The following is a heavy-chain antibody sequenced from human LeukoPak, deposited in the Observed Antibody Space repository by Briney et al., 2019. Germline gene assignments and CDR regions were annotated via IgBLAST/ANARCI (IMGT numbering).Heavy chain of an antibody. CDR1: GYSFTTYW. V-gene: IGHV5-10-1*01. Sequence: GESLMISCKASGYSFTTYWISWVRQMPGKGLEWMGRIDPSDSYTNYSPSFQGHVTISADKSISTAYLQWSSLKASDTAIYYCARRQLTDAFDIWGQGTMVTVSS. CDR2: IDPSDSYT. J-gene: IGHJ3*02. CDR3: ARRQLTDAFDI. D-gene: IGHD2-2*01.